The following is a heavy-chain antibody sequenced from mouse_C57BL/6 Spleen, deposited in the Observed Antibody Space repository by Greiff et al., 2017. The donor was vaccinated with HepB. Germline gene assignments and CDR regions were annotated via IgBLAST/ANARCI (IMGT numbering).Heavy chain of an antibody. D-gene: IGHD1-1*01. V-gene: IGHV2-9-1*01. J-gene: IGHJ4*01. Sequence: QVQLKESGPGLVAPSQCLSITCTVSGFSLTSYAISWVRQPPGKGLEWLGVIWTGGGTNYNSALKSRLSNSKDNSKSQDFLKMTSLQTYEKARYYCSRNADDYYGSNYVEVYAMDYWGQGTSVTVSS. CDR1: GFSLTSYA. CDR2: IWTGGGT. CDR3: SRNADDYYGSNYVEVYAMDY.